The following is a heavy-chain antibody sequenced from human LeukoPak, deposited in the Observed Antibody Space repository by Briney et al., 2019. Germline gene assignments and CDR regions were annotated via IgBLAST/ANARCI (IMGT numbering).Heavy chain of an antibody. CDR2: INSSSYI. CDR3: TRDAYSGYDWGAGYMAV. D-gene: IGHD5-12*01. CDR1: GFTFSSYS. Sequence: GGSLRLSCAASGFTFSSYSMNWVRQAPGKGLEWVSSINSSSYIYYADSVKGRFTISRDNAKNSLYLQMNSLKTEDTAVYSCTRDAYSGYDWGAGYMAVWGKGTTVTISS. J-gene: IGHJ6*03. V-gene: IGHV3-21*03.